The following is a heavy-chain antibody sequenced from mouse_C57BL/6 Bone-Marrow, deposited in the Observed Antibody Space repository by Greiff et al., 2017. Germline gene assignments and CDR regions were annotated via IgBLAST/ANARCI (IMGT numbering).Heavy chain of an antibody. CDR1: GFTFSSYG. J-gene: IGHJ3*01. V-gene: IGHV5-6*01. CDR2: ISSGGSYT. D-gene: IGHD1-1*01. CDR3: ARDYSWFAY. Sequence: SGGDLVKPGGSLKLSCAASGFTFSSYGMSWVRQTPDKRLEWVATISSGGSYTYYPDSVKGRFTISRDNAKNTLYLQMSSLKSEDTAMYYCARDYSWFAYWGQGTLVTVSA.